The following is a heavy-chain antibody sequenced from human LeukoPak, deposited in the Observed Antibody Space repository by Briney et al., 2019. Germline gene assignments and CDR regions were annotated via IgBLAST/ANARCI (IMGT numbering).Heavy chain of an antibody. CDR1: GFTFSSYA. V-gene: IGHV3-30-3*01. D-gene: IGHD4-17*01. CDR2: ISYDGSNK. Sequence: PGGSLRLSCAASGFTFSSYAMHWVRQAPGKGLEWVAVISYDGSNKYYADSVKGRFTISRDNSKNTLYLQMNSLRAEDTAVYYCARGGRGDEDFYDYYGMDVWGQGTTVTVSS. CDR3: ARGGRGDEDFYDYYGMDV. J-gene: IGHJ6*02.